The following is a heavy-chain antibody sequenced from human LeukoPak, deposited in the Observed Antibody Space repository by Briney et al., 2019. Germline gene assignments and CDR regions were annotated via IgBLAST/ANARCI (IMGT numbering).Heavy chain of an antibody. V-gene: IGHV4-61*10. CDR1: GGSVSSVSSY. CDR2: IYTSGIT. J-gene: IGHJ6*03. D-gene: IGHD2-15*01. CDR3: ARSVEGYCSGGSCYYYYYYMDV. Sequence: PSETLSLTCTVSGGSVSSVSSYWSWVRQPAGKGLEWIGRIYTSGITDYNPSLKSRVTISVDTSKNQFSLKLSSVTAADTAVYYCARSVEGYCSGGSCYYYYYYMDVWGKGTTVTVSS.